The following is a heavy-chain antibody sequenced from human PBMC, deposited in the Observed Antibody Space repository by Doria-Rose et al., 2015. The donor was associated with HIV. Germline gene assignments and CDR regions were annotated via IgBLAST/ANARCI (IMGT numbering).Heavy chain of an antibody. J-gene: IGHJ4*02. V-gene: IGHV2-26*01. D-gene: IGHD6-13*01. CDR2: ILSDDER. CDR3: ARIKSSRWYRKYYFDF. CDR1: GVSLSSPGMG. Sequence: QVTLKESGPVLVKPTETLTLTCTVSGVSLSSPGMGVSWIRQPPGKALEGLANILSDDERSYNTSLKSRLTISRGKSKLQLVLAMTDMDLVDTASYYCARIKSSRWYRKYYFDFWGQGALVIVSA.